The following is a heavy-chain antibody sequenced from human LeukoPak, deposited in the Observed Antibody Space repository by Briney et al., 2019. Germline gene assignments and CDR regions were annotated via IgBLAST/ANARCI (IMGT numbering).Heavy chain of an antibody. CDR2: ISGSGGNT. CDR3: ARGSRAFDI. J-gene: IGHJ3*02. Sequence: PGGSLRLSCAASGFTFSNYAMSWVRQAPGKGLEWVSAISGSGGNTYYADSVKGRFTISRDNSKNTLYLQMNSLRAEDTAVYYCARGSRAFDIWGQGTKVTVSS. CDR1: GFTFSNYA. V-gene: IGHV3-23*01.